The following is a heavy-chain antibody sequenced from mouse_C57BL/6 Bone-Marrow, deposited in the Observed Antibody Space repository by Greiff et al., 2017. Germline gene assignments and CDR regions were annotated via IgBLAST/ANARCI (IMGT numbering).Heavy chain of an antibody. J-gene: IGHJ4*01. Sequence: DVKLVESGPGLAKPSQTLSLTCSVTGYSITSDYWNWIRKFPGNKLEYMGYISYSGSTYYNPSLKSRISITRDTSKNQYYLQLNSVTTEDTATYYCARRGYGNPYAMDYWGQGTSVTVSS. D-gene: IGHD2-10*02. V-gene: IGHV3-8*01. CDR2: ISYSGST. CDR1: GYSITSDY. CDR3: ARRGYGNPYAMDY.